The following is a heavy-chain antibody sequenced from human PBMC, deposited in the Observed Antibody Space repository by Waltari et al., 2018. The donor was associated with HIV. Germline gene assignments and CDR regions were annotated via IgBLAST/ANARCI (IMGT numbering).Heavy chain of an antibody. J-gene: IGHJ4*02. V-gene: IGHV1-46*03. CDR1: GYIFTNYF. Sequence: QVQLLQSGAEMQEPGASVNISCKTSGYIFTNYFMHWVRQAPGQGLAWMAISDSTGSITTYAQEVRGRVTMTRNSTTGTLYMQLNSQRSQDTAIYFCTRALYTYPGDNWSQGTLVAVSS. CDR2: SDSTGSIT. CDR3: TRALYTYPGDN.